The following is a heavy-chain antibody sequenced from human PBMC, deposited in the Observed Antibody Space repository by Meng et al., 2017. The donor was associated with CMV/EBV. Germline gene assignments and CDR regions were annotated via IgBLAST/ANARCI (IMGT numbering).Heavy chain of an antibody. CDR2: IYNSGST. CDR3: ATGSSSWHLTFDS. J-gene: IGHJ4*02. D-gene: IGHD6-6*01. Sequence: SETLSLTCAVSSGSFSSGSFFWAFIRQPPGKGLEWIGTIYNSGSTYYNTSLRSRVTMSVDTSKEEFSLKLSSVTAADTAVYCCATGSSSWHLTFDSWGQGSLVTVSS. V-gene: IGHV4-39*07. CDR1: SGSFSSGSFF.